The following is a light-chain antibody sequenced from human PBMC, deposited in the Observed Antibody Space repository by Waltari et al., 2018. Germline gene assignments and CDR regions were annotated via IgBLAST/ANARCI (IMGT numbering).Light chain of an antibody. Sequence: SSELSQDPAVSVALGQTVRITCQGDRLSLYYASLCRQKPGQSPFLLIYGNNNRPSGIPDRFSASSSGNTASLTISGARAEDEGDYYCNTREISGDVVFGGGTKLTVL. J-gene: IGLJ2*01. CDR3: NTREISGDVV. CDR2: GNN. CDR1: RLSLYY. V-gene: IGLV3-19*01.